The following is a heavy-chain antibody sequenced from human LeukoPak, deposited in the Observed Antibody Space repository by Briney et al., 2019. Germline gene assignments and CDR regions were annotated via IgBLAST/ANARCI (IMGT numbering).Heavy chain of an antibody. D-gene: IGHD2-8*02. CDR3: AKSGIGYCSGGNCYFDY. CDR1: GFTFSSYG. CDR2: VSYDGGTK. V-gene: IGHV3-30*18. Sequence: GGSLRLSCAASGFTFSSYGMHWVRQAPGKGLEWVAVVSYDGGTKFYSDSVKGRFTVSRDNSKSTIYLQMNSLRAEDTAVYYCAKSGIGYCSGGNCYFDYWGQGTLVTVSS. J-gene: IGHJ4*02.